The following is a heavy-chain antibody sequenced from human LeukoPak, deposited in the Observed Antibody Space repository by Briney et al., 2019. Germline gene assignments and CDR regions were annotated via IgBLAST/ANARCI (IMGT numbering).Heavy chain of an antibody. CDR3: ARGPTYGDYLDY. D-gene: IGHD4-17*01. V-gene: IGHV3-21*01. Sequence: KPGGSLRLSCAASGFTFSSYSMNWVRQAPGKGLEWVSSISSSSYIYYADSVKGRFTISRDNAENSLYLQMNSLRAEDTAVYYCARGPTYGDYLDYWGQGTLVTVSS. CDR2: ISSSSYI. CDR1: GFTFSSYS. J-gene: IGHJ4*02.